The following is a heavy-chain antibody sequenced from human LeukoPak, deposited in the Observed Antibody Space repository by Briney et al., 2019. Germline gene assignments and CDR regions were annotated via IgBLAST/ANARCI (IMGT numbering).Heavy chain of an antibody. CDR3: ARDRRDYYYYGMDV. CDR2: IYYSGST. J-gene: IGHJ6*02. CDR1: GGSISSYY. V-gene: IGHV4-59*01. Sequence: SETLSLTCTVSGGSISSYYWSWIRQAPGKGLEGIGYIYYSGSTNYNPSLKSRVTISVDTSKNPFSLKLSSVTAADTAVYYCARDRRDYYYYGMDVWGQGTPVTVSS.